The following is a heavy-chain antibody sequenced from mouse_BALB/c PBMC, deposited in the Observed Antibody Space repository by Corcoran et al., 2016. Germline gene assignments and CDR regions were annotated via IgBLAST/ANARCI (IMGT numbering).Heavy chain of an antibody. Sequence: EVQLQQSGAELVKPGASVKLSCTASGFNIKDTYMHWVKQRPEQGPEWIGRIDPANGNTKYDPKFQGKATITADTSSNTAYLQLSSLTSEDTAVYYCARRDYLDYWGQGTTLTVSS. J-gene: IGHJ2*01. V-gene: IGHV14-3*02. CDR2: IDPANGNT. CDR3: ARRDYLDY. CDR1: GFNIKDTY.